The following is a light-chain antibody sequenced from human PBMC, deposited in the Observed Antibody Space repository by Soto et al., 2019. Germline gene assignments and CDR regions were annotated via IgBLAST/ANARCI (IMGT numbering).Light chain of an antibody. Sequence: EIVLTQSPATLTSSPGERATLSCRASQSVSSYLAWYQQKPGQAPRLLIYDASNRATGIPARFSGSGSGTDFTLTISSLEPDDFAVYYCQQRSDWPSTFGGGTKVQIK. CDR2: DAS. CDR1: QSVSSY. V-gene: IGKV3-11*01. CDR3: QQRSDWPST. J-gene: IGKJ4*01.